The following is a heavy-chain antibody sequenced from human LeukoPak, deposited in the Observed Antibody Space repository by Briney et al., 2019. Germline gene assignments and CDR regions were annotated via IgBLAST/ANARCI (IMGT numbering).Heavy chain of an antibody. J-gene: IGHJ5*02. CDR1: GGSISSSSYY. CDR2: IYYSGST. CDR3: ARRPGNWSLNWFDP. V-gene: IGHV4-39*01. Sequence: SETLSLTCTVSGGSISSSSYYWGWIRQPPGKGLEWIGSIYYSGSTYYNPSLKSRVTISVDTSKNQFSLKLSSVTAADTAVYYCARRPGNWSLNWFDPWGQGTLVTVSS. D-gene: IGHD1-20*01.